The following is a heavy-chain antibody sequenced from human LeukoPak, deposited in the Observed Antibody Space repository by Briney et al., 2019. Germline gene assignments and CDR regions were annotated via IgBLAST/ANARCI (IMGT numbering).Heavy chain of an antibody. CDR2: IKQDGSEK. Sequence: GSLRLSCAASGFTFSRYWMSWVRQAPGKGLEWVANIKQDGSEKYYVNSVKGRFTISRDNAKNSLYLRMNSLRAEDTAIYYCAREDDWNYEDYWGQGTLVTVSS. CDR3: AREDDWNYEDY. V-gene: IGHV3-7*01. J-gene: IGHJ4*02. CDR1: GFTFSRYW. D-gene: IGHD1-7*01.